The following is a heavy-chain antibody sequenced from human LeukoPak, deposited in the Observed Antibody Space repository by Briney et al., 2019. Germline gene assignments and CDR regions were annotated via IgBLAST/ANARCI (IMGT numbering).Heavy chain of an antibody. V-gene: IGHV3-66*01. Sequence: GGSLRLSCAASGFTVSSNYMSWVRQAPGKGLEWVSVIYSGGSTYYADSVKGRFTISRDNSKNTLYLQMNSLRAEDTAVYYCAREGDYYDSSGYFDYWGQGTLVTVSS. CDR3: AREGDYYDSSGYFDY. CDR1: GFTVSSNY. CDR2: IYSGGST. J-gene: IGHJ4*02. D-gene: IGHD3-22*01.